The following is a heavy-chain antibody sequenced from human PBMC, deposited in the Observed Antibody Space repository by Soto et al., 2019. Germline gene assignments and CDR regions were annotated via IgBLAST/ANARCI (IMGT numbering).Heavy chain of an antibody. CDR1: GFTFSSYA. J-gene: IGHJ4*02. V-gene: IGHV3-23*01. CDR2: ISGSGGST. D-gene: IGHD6-19*01. Sequence: GSLRLSCAASGFTFSSYAMSWVRQAPGKGLEWVSAISGSGGSTYYADSVKGRFTISRDNSKNTLYLQMNSLRAEDTAVYYCAKTEIRAVAVAGCFDYWGQGTLVTVSS. CDR3: AKTEIRAVAVAGCFDY.